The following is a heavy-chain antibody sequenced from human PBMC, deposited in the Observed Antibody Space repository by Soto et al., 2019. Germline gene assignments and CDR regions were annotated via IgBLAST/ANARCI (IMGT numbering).Heavy chain of an antibody. CDR3: AKDYSTSWSEKTFEI. J-gene: IGHJ3*02. D-gene: IGHD6-13*01. CDR2: ISATAGST. Sequence: GGSLRLSCAASGFTFNSYAMTWVRQAPGKGLEWVSSISATAGSTDYADSVKGRFTISRDNAMNKMYLQMNSLRPEDTAVYYCAKDYSTSWSEKTFEIWGQGRMVTVSS. V-gene: IGHV3-23*01. CDR1: GFTFNSYA.